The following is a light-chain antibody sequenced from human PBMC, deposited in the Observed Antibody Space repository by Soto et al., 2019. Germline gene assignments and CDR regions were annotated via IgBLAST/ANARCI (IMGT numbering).Light chain of an antibody. CDR3: SSYTNTSPIYV. J-gene: IGLJ1*01. Sequence: QSVLTQPSSVSGSPGQSITISCTGTISDVGGYNLVSWYQQHPGKAPKLMISEVSGRPSGVSHRFSGSKSGNTASLTVSGLQAEDEADYYCSSYTNTSPIYVFGSGTKVTVL. CDR1: ISDVGGYNL. CDR2: EVS. V-gene: IGLV2-14*01.